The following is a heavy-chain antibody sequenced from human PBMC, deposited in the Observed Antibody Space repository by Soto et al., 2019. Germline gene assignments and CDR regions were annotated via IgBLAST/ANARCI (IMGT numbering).Heavy chain of an antibody. D-gene: IGHD3-16*01. CDR1: GFTFSSYG. J-gene: IGHJ4*02. Sequence: QVQLVESGGGVVQPGRSLRLSCAASGFTFSSYGMHWVRQAPGKGLEWVAVIWYDGSNKYYADSAKGRFTISRDNSKNTLYLQMNSLRAEDTAVYYCARQGDGYFDYWGQGTLVTVSS. CDR3: ARQGDGYFDY. CDR2: IWYDGSNK. V-gene: IGHV3-33*01.